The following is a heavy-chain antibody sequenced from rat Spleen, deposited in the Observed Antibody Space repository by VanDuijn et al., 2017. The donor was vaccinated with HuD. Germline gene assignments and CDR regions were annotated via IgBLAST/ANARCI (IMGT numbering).Heavy chain of an antibody. CDR1: GFNFNDYW. CDR2: IRSKPNNYAT. J-gene: IGHJ2*01. CDR3: TRAIAAMAFDY. Sequence: VKLVESGGGLVQPGRSLKLSCAASGFNFNDYWMGWVRQAPGKGLEWVARIRSKPNNYATYYADSVKGRFTISRDDSENMVYLQMDNLKTEDTAMYYCTRAIAAMAFDYWGQGVMVTVSS. V-gene: IGHV10-5*01. D-gene: IGHD1-2*01.